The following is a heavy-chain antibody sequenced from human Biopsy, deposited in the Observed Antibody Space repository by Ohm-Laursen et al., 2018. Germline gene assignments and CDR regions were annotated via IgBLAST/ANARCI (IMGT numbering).Heavy chain of an antibody. CDR3: ARGSPRRVSIFEASIYWFDT. D-gene: IGHD6-6*01. CDR2: MIPNSGKT. V-gene: IGHV1-8*01. CDR1: GYSFTTYD. J-gene: IGHJ5*02. Sequence: ASVKVSCKASGYSFTTYDVNWGRQARGQGLEWMGWMIPNSGKTGYAQRFQGRVTLTMNTSIGTAYMELSGLRSEDTAVYYCARGSPRRVSIFEASIYWFDTWGQGTLVTVSS.